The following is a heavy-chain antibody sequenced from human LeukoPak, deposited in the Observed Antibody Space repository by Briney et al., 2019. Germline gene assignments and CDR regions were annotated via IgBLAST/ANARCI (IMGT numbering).Heavy chain of an antibody. CDR3: ARQGFCSSTSCYAVDWFDP. V-gene: IGHV4-39*01. D-gene: IGHD2-2*01. Sequence: SETLSLTCTVFGGSISSTSYYWGWIRQPPGKGLEWIGSIYYSGSTYYNPSLKSRATISVDTSKNQFSLNLSSVTAADTAVYYCARQGFCSSTSCYAVDWFDPWGQGTLVPVSS. J-gene: IGHJ5*02. CDR2: IYYSGST. CDR1: GGSISSTSYY.